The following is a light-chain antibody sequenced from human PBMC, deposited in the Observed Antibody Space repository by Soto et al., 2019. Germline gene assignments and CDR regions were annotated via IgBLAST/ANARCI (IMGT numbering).Light chain of an antibody. CDR3: QQYGSTPVT. CDR1: QSVDIS. J-gene: IGKJ1*01. V-gene: IGKV3-20*01. Sequence: EIVLTQSPAPLSVSPGERVTLSCRASQSVDISLAWYQQKPGQAPRLLISGASTRATGIPARFSGSGSGTDCTLTINRLEPEDVAVYYCQQYGSTPVTFGQGTKVDIK. CDR2: GAS.